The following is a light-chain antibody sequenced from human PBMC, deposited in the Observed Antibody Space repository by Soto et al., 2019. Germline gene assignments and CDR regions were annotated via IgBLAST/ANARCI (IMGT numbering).Light chain of an antibody. CDR3: ASITRSSTSV. CDR2: DVT. CDR1: SSDVGGYEY. Sequence: QSVLSQPASVSGSPGQSITISCTGTSSDVGGYEYVSWYQHQPDKAPKLIIYDVTNRPSGVSTRFSGSKSGNTASLTISGIQTEDEADYYCASITRSSTSVFGTGTKVNVL. J-gene: IGLJ1*01. V-gene: IGLV2-14*01.